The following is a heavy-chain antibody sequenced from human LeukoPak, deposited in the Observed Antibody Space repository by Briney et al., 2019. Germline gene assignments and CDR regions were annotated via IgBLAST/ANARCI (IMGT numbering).Heavy chain of an antibody. Sequence: PGGSLRLSCAASGFTFSSYAMSWVRQAPGKGLEWVSAISGSGGSTYYADSVKGRFTISRDNSKNTLYLQMNSLRAEDTAVYHCAKTAHIKGGDHDAFDIWGQGTMVTVSS. J-gene: IGHJ3*02. D-gene: IGHD2-21*01. CDR1: GFTFSSYA. CDR3: AKTAHIKGGDHDAFDI. V-gene: IGHV3-23*01. CDR2: ISGSGGST.